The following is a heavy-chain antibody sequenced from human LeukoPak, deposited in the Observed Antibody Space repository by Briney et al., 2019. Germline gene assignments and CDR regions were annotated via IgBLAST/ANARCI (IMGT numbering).Heavy chain of an antibody. D-gene: IGHD3-22*01. V-gene: IGHV4-31*03. Sequence: KPSETLSLTCTVSGGSISSGGYYWSWLRQHPGKGLEWIGYIYYSGSTYYNPSLKSRVTISVDTSKNQFSLKLSSVTAADTAVYYCASQYYYDSSGYKVRAFDIWGQGTMVTVSS. J-gene: IGHJ3*02. CDR3: ASQYYYDSSGYKVRAFDI. CDR2: IYYSGST. CDR1: GGSISSGGYY.